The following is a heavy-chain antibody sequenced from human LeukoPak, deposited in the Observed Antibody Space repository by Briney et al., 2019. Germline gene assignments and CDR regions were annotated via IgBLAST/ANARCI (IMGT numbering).Heavy chain of an antibody. Sequence: SVKVSCKASGGTFISYAISWVRQAPGQGLEWMGGIIPIFGTANYAQKFQGRVTITADESTSTAYMELSSLRSEDTAVYYCARATNYYGSGSYYNPWGQGTLVTVSS. CDR3: ARATNYYGSGSYYNP. CDR1: GGTFISYA. CDR2: IIPIFGTA. D-gene: IGHD3-10*01. V-gene: IGHV1-69*13. J-gene: IGHJ5*02.